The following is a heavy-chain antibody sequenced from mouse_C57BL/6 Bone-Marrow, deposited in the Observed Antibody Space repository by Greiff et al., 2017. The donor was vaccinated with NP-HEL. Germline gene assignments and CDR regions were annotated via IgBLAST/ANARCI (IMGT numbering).Heavy chain of an antibody. CDR3: TFDGYYEAWFAY. CDR2: IDPENGDT. CDR1: GFNIKDDY. D-gene: IGHD2-3*01. V-gene: IGHV14-4*01. J-gene: IGHJ3*01. Sequence: EVQLQQSGAELVRPGASVKLSCTASGFNIKDDYMHWVKQRPEQGLEWIGWIDPENGDTEYASKFQGEATITADTSSNTAYLQLSSLTSEDTAVYYCTFDGYYEAWFAYWGQGTLVTVSA.